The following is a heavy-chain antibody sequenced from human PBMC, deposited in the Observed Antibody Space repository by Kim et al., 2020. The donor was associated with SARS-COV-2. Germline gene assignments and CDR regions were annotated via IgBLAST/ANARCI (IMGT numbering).Heavy chain of an antibody. V-gene: IGHV4-39*01. CDR2: IYYSGST. CDR1: GGSISSSSYY. D-gene: IGHD2-2*01. CDR3: ARHGGCSSTSCKRALFLDV. J-gene: IGHJ6*02. Sequence: SENLSLTCTVSGGSISSSSYYWGWIRQPPGKGLEWIGSIYYSGSTYYNPSLKSRVTISVDTSKNQFSLKLISVTAADTAVYYCARHGGCSSTSCKRALFLDVWGQGTTVTVSS.